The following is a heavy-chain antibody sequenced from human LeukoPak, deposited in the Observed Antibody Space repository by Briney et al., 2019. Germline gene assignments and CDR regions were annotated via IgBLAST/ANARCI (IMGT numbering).Heavy chain of an antibody. J-gene: IGHJ4*02. CDR3: AKQRSEVVVAATDY. Sequence: GGSLRLSCAASGFTFSSYAMTWVRQAPGKGLEWVSSITGGGDTTYYADSVRGRFTISRDNSKNTLSLQTNSLRAEDTAGYYCAKQRSEVVVAATDYWGQGTLVTVSS. CDR1: GFTFSSYA. CDR2: ITGGGDTT. V-gene: IGHV3-23*01. D-gene: IGHD2-15*01.